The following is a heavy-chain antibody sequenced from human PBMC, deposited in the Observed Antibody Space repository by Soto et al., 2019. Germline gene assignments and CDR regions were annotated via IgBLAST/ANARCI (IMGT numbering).Heavy chain of an antibody. CDR1: GLTFSSYA. V-gene: IGHV3-23*01. D-gene: IGHD3-10*02. CDR2: ISGSGGST. J-gene: IGHJ5*02. CDR3: AKDKLYIRGVIHNWFDP. Sequence: EVQLLESGGGLIQPGGSLRLSCAASGLTFSSYAMSWVRQAPGKGLEWVSDISGSGGSTYYADSVKGRFTISRDNAKNTLYRQMNSRRAEDTAVYYCAKDKLYIRGVIHNWFDPWGQGTLVTVSS.